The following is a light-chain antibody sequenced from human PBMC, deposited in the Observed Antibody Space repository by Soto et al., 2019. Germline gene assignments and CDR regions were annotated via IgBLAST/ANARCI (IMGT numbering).Light chain of an antibody. CDR1: QGISSA. V-gene: IGKV1-13*02. J-gene: IGKJ5*01. CDR2: DSS. Sequence: AIQLTQSPSSLSASVGDRVTITCRASQGISSALAWYQQKPGKAPKLLIYDSSSLESGVPSRFSGSGSGTDFTLTSSRLQPEDFATYYCQQFNSYPFTFGQGTRLEIK. CDR3: QQFNSYPFT.